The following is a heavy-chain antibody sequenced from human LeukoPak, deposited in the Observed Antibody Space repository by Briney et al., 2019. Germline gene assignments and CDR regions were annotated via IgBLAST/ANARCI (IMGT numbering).Heavy chain of an antibody. D-gene: IGHD3-3*01. Sequence: PSETLSLTCTVCGGSISSSSYYWGWIRQPPGKGLEWIGSIYYSGSTYYNPSLKSRVTISVDTSKNHFSLKLSSVTAADTAVYFCARHQLRFLEWLSHHYSDYSGQGTLVTVSS. CDR2: IYYSGST. J-gene: IGHJ4*01. CDR3: ARHQLRFLEWLSHHYSDY. V-gene: IGHV4-39*01. CDR1: GGSISSSSYY.